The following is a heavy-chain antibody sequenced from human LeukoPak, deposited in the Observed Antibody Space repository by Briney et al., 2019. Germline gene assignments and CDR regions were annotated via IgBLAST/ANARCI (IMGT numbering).Heavy chain of an antibody. D-gene: IGHD3-3*01. J-gene: IGHJ4*02. CDR2: ISAYNGNT. V-gene: IGHV1-18*01. CDR3: VRGGALYYDFWG. Sequence: GASVKVSCKASGYTFTSYGISWVRQAPGQGLEWMGWISAYNGNTNYAQKFQGRVTMTRDTSITTAYMELSRLTSDDTAVYYCVRGGALYYDFWGWGQGTLVTVSS. CDR1: GYTFTSYG.